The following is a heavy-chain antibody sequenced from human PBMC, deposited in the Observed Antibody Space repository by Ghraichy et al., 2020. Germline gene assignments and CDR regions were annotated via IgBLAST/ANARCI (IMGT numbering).Heavy chain of an antibody. V-gene: IGHV1-69*13. CDR2: IIPIFGTA. CDR1: VCTFISYA. CDR3: ARDIAAAGIWYGMDV. J-gene: IGHJ6*02. D-gene: IGHD6-13*01. Sequence: SVKVSFKASVCTFISYAISWVRQAPGQGLEWMGGIIPIFGTANYAQKFQGRVTITADESTSTAYMELSSLRSEDTAVYYCARDIAAAGIWYGMDVWGQGSTVTVSS.